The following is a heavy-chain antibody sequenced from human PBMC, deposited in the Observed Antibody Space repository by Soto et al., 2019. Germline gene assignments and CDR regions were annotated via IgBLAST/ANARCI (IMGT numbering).Heavy chain of an antibody. J-gene: IGHJ6*02. CDR3: SREPNPPYSNYYCYCMDV. Sequence: SETLSLTCTVSGGSISSSSYYWGWIRQPPGKGLEWIGSIYYSGSTYYNPSLKSRVTMSVDTSKNQFSLKLSSVTAADTAVYYCSREPNPPYSNYYCYCMDVWGQGTTVTVSS. V-gene: IGHV4-39*07. D-gene: IGHD4-4*01. CDR2: IYYSGST. CDR1: GGSISSSSYY.